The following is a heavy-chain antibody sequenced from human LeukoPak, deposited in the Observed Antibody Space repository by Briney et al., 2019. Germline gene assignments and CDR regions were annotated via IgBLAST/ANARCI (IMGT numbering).Heavy chain of an antibody. J-gene: IGHJ4*02. Sequence: GGSLRLSCAASGFIVSNKYMTWVRQAPGKGLEWVSSISSGTSYIYYADSVKGRFTISRDNTQNSLYLQMNSLRAEDTAVYYCAGDQTPYYWGQGTLVTVSS. CDR1: GFIVSNKY. CDR2: ISSGTSYI. CDR3: AGDQTPYY. V-gene: IGHV3-21*01.